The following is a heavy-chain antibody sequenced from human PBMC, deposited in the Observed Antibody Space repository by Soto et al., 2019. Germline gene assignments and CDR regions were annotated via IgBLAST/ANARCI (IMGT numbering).Heavy chain of an antibody. V-gene: IGHV4-31*03. CDR1: GGSISSGGYY. Sequence: QVQLQESGPGLVKPSQTLSLTCTVSGGSISSGGYYWSWIRQHPGKGLEWIGYIYYSGSTDYNPSLKSXXTXSXXTSKNQVPLELSSVTAADTAVYYCARGRMITFVDYGGQGTLVTVSS. J-gene: IGHJ4*02. CDR2: IYYSGST. CDR3: ARGRMITFVDY. D-gene: IGHD3-16*01.